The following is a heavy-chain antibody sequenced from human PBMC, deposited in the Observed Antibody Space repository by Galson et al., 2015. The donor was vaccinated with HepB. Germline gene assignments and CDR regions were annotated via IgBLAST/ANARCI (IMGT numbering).Heavy chain of an antibody. Sequence: SETLSLTCTVPGGSISSTSYYWGWIRQPPGKGLEWVGNIYYTGSTYCNPSPKSRLTMSVDTPKNQFSLNLRSVTAADTAVYYCARDSSGYDSWGQGTLVTVSS. CDR2: IYYTGST. V-gene: IGHV4-39*07. J-gene: IGHJ4*02. CDR1: GGSISSTSYY. D-gene: IGHD1-26*01. CDR3: ARDSSGYDS.